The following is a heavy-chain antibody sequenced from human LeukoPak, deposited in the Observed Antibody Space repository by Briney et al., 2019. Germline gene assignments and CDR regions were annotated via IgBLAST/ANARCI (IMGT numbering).Heavy chain of an antibody. Sequence: PGGSLRLSCAAFKFTFSSYSMNWVRQAPGKGLEWVSSINYNSNYIYYADSVKGRFTISRDNAKNSLYLQMNSLRAEDTAVYYCARMPWGLTATQYYFDYWGQGTLVTVSS. CDR3: ARMPWGLTATQYYFDY. CDR1: KFTFSSYS. J-gene: IGHJ4*02. V-gene: IGHV3-21*01. CDR2: INYNSNYI. D-gene: IGHD2-15*01.